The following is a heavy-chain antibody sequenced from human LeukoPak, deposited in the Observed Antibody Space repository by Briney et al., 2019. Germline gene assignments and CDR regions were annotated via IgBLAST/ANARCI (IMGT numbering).Heavy chain of an antibody. Sequence: KPSEALSLTCTVSGGSISSSSYYWGWIRQPPGKGLEWIGSIYYSGSTYYNPSLKSRVTISVDTSKNQFSLKLSSVTAADTAVYYCAREGGSYGGYLDYWGQGTLVTVSS. V-gene: IGHV4-39*07. CDR3: AREGGSYGGYLDY. D-gene: IGHD3-16*01. CDR1: GGSISSSSYY. CDR2: IYYSGST. J-gene: IGHJ4*02.